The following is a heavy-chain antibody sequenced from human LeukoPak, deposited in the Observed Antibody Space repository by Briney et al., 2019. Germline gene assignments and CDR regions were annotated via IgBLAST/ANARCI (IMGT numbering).Heavy chain of an antibody. J-gene: IGHJ4*02. Sequence: SETLSLTCTGSGGSISSSSYYWGWIRQPPGKGLVWIGSIYYSGSTYYNPSLKRRVTISVDTSKNQFSLKLSSVTAADTAVYYCARTYSSSSGLGYWGQGTLVTVSS. CDR1: GGSISSSSYY. CDR2: IYYSGST. CDR3: ARTYSSSSGLGY. V-gene: IGHV4-39*07. D-gene: IGHD6-6*01.